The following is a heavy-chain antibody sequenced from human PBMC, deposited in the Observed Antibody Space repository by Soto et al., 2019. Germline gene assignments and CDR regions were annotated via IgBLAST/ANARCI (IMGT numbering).Heavy chain of an antibody. CDR1: GFTFSSYA. CDR2: ISGSGGST. D-gene: IGHD5-12*01. Sequence: EVQLLESGGGLVQPGGSLRLSCAASGFTFSSYAMSWVRQAPGKWLEWVSAISGSGGSTYYADSVKGRFTISRDNSKNTLYLQLNSLRAEDTAVYYCATQRWLQSRGYFDLWGRGTLVTVSS. J-gene: IGHJ2*01. V-gene: IGHV3-23*01. CDR3: ATQRWLQSRGYFDL.